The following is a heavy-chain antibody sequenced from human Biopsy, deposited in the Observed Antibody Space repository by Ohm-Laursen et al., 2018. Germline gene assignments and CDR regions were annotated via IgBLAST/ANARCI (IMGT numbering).Heavy chain of an antibody. CDR3: ARGMRTTGWPYFDY. J-gene: IGHJ4*02. V-gene: IGHV4-61*01. D-gene: IGHD2/OR15-2a*01. Sequence: TLSLTCTLSGYSIIPSGPENWSWIRQPPGQGLQYIGFIYSGGNTNYNPSLRSQVTMTVDTSKNQFSLRLNSVTAADTAVYYCARGMRTTGWPYFDYWGQGILVTVSS. CDR1: GYSIIPSGPEN. CDR2: IYSGGNT.